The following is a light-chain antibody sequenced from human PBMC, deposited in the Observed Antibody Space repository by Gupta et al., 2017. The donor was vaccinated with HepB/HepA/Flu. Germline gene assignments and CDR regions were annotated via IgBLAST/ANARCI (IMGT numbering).Light chain of an antibody. CDR3: GTWDRSLSVWV. CDR2: ENN. J-gene: IGLJ3*02. Sequence: QSVLTQPPSVSAAPGQKVTIPCSGSSSDIGDSPVSWYQNLPGTTPKLLIYENNKRPSGIPDRFSGSESGTSATLGITGLQTGDEADYYCGTWDRSLSVWVFGGGTKLTVL. CDR1: SSDIGDSP. V-gene: IGLV1-51*02.